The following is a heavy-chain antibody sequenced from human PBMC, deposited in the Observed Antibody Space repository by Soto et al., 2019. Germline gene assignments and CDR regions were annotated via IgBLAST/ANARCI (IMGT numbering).Heavy chain of an antibody. J-gene: IGHJ5*02. V-gene: IGHV4-59*08. Sequence: SETLSLTCTVSGASISVYYWSWVRQPPGKGLEWIGYISHNGGPDYNPSLKSRVTMSVDTSKNQFSLRLNTVTASDTALYYCARVNPDVGWSHDRWGQGTLVTVSS. D-gene: IGHD2-15*01. CDR1: GASISVYY. CDR2: ISHNGGP. CDR3: ARVNPDVGWSHDR.